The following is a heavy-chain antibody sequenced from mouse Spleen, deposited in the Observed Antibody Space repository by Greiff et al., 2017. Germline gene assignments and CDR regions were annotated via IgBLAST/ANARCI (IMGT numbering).Heavy chain of an antibody. D-gene: IGHD2-10*02. CDR3: TTEYDAMDY. CDR1: GFNIKDDY. V-gene: IGHV14-4*01. CDR2: IDPENGDT. Sequence: EVKLVESGAELVRPGASVKLSCTASGFNIKDDYMHWVKQRPEQGLEWIGWIDPENGDTEYASKFQGKATITADTSSNTAYLQLSSLTSEDTAVYYCTTEYDAMDYWGQGTSVTVSS. J-gene: IGHJ4*01.